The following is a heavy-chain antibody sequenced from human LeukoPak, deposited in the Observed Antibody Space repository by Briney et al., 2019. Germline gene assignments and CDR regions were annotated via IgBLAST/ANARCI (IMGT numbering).Heavy chain of an antibody. V-gene: IGHV1-69*02. CDR2: IIPILGIA. J-gene: IGHJ4*02. Sequence: SVKVSCKASGYTFTGYYMHWVRQAPGQGLEWMGRIIPILGIANYAQKFQGRVTITADKSTSTAYMELSSLRSEDTAVYYCARSPYYDSSGLPFDYWGQGTLVTVSS. CDR1: GYTFTGYY. CDR3: ARSPYYDSSGLPFDY. D-gene: IGHD3-22*01.